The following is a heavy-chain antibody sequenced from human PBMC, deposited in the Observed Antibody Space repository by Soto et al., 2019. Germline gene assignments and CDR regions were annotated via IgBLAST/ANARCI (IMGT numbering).Heavy chain of an antibody. CDR2: IIPIFGTA. Sequence: QVQLVQSGAEVKKPGSSVKVSCKASGGTFSSYAISWVRQAPGQGLEWMGGIIPIFGTANYAQKFQGRVTITADESTSTAYMELSSMRYEDTAVYYCARGPVGYYYDSSGYDDWGQGTLVTVSS. D-gene: IGHD3-22*01. CDR3: ARGPVGYYYDSSGYDD. CDR1: GGTFSSYA. J-gene: IGHJ4*02. V-gene: IGHV1-69*19.